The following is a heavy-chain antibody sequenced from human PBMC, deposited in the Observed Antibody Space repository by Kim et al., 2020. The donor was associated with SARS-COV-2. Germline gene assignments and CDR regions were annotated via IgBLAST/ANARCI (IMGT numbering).Heavy chain of an antibody. CDR3: ATTGTYYYDSSGYTDY. CDR2: FDPEDGET. V-gene: IGHV1-24*01. CDR1: GYTLTELS. Sequence: ASVKVSCKVSGYTLTELSMHWVRQAPGKGLEWMGGFDPEDGETIYAQKFQGRVTMTEDTSTDTAYMELSSLRSEDTAVYYCATTGTYYYDSSGYTDYWGQGTLVTVSS. J-gene: IGHJ4*02. D-gene: IGHD3-22*01.